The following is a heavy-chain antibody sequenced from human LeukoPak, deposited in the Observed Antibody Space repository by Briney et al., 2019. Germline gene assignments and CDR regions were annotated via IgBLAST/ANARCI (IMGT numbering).Heavy chain of an antibody. CDR2: IDSDGRTT. CDR1: GFTFTNYW. CDR3: ARGAFTVRGLIDY. Sequence: PGGSLRLSCAASGFTFTNYWMHWVRQAPGKGLVWVSRIDSDGRTTSYADSVKGRFTFSRDNAQNTLYLQMNSLRAEDTAVYYCARGAFTVRGLIDYWGQGTLVTASS. D-gene: IGHD3-10*01. V-gene: IGHV3-74*01. J-gene: IGHJ4*02.